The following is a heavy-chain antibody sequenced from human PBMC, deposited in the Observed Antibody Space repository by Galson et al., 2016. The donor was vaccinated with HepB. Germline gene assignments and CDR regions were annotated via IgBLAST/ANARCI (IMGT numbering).Heavy chain of an antibody. CDR2: IYYSGST. J-gene: IGHJ4*02. CDR3: ARGGDPDYSDY. Sequence: SETLSLTCTVSSGSIRSYYWSWIRQPPEKGLEWLGNIYYSGSTNYNPSLKSRVTISVDTSKNQFPLKMSSVTPADTAVYYCARGGDPDYSDYWGQGSLVTVSS. CDR1: SGSIRSYY. D-gene: IGHD2-21*02. V-gene: IGHV4-59*01.